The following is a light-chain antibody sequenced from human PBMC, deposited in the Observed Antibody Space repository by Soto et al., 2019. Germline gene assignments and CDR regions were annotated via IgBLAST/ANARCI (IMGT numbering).Light chain of an antibody. V-gene: IGKV3-15*01. CDR2: ASS. J-gene: IGKJ4*01. CDR1: QSVGSN. CDR3: QQYGDWPLT. Sequence: EIVLTQSPATLSVSPGERATLSFRASQSVGSNFAWYQQKPGQAPRLLIFASSTRATGVPDRFSGSGSGTEFTLTISSLQSEDFAVYYCQQYGDWPLTFGGGDKVEIE.